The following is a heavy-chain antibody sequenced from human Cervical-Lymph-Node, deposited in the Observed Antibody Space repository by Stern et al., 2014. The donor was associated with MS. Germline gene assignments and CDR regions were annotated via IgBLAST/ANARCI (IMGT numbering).Heavy chain of an antibody. CDR2: IHPSSGGT. D-gene: IGHD6-13*01. Sequence: QVQLVQSGAEVKKPGASVKVSCKASGYTFTGYFMHWVRQAPGQGLEWMGRIHPSSGGTEYAQKLQGRVTMTRDTSISTAYMELSRLRSDDKAVYYCARSAIEIAAPGHFDYWGQGTLVTVSS. CDR3: ARSAIEIAAPGHFDY. CDR1: GYTFTGYF. V-gene: IGHV1-2*06. J-gene: IGHJ4*02.